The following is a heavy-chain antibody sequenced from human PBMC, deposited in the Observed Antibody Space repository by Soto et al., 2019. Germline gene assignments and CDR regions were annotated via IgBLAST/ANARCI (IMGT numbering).Heavy chain of an antibody. V-gene: IGHV3-20*04. Sequence: EVQLVESGGGAVRPGGSLRLSCAASGFPFDDHGMSWVRQAPWKGLEWVSGINRDGGSTGYADSVKGRFTISRDNAKNSLYLQMNSLRAEDTAFYYCARAPGYYGDFFDYWGQGTLVTVSA. D-gene: IGHD4-17*01. CDR3: ARAPGYYGDFFDY. CDR1: GFPFDDHG. CDR2: INRDGGST. J-gene: IGHJ4*02.